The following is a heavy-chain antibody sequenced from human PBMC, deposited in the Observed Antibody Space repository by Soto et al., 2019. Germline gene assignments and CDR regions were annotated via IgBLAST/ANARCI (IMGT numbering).Heavy chain of an antibody. Sequence: PGGSLRLSCAASGFTFSSYSMNWVRQAPGKGLEWVSSISSSSSYIYYADSVKGRFTISRDNAKNSLYLQMNSLRAEDTAVYYCARSYYDFWSGYYRNVHDAFDIWGQGTMVTVSS. D-gene: IGHD3-3*01. CDR2: ISSSSSYI. CDR3: ARSYYDFWSGYYRNVHDAFDI. J-gene: IGHJ3*02. V-gene: IGHV3-21*01. CDR1: GFTFSSYS.